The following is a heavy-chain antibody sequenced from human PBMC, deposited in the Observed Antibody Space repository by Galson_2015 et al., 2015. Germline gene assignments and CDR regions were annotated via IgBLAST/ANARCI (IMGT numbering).Heavy chain of an antibody. CDR2: IYGGGMT. D-gene: IGHD2-2*01. Sequence: SLRLSCAASGVTVSNNYMSWVRQAPGKGLEWVSVIYGGGMTHYTDSVKGRFTNSRDNFKKTLYLQMNKLRAEDTAVYFCARDSTTTHRAGYWGQGTLVIVSS. J-gene: IGHJ4*02. V-gene: IGHV3-53*01. CDR1: GVTVSNNY. CDR3: ARDSTTTHRAGY.